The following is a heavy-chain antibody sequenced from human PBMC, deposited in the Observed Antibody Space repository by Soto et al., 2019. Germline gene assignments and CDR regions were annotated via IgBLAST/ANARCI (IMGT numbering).Heavy chain of an antibody. D-gene: IGHD5-18*01. J-gene: IGHJ5*02. CDR3: GKEGVTAMDNLSDP. CDR1: GGTFSSYT. Sequence: SVKVSCKASGGTFSSYTISWVRQAPGQGLEWMGRIIPILGIANYAQKFQGRVTITADKSTSTANMEMSSLRSEDTVFYFFGKEGVTAMDNLSDPWGQGTLVTVSP. V-gene: IGHV1-69*04. CDR2: IIPILGIA.